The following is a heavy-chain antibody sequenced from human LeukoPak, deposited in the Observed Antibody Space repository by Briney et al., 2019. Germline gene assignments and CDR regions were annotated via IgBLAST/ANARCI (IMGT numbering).Heavy chain of an antibody. CDR2: INHSGST. Sequence: SETLSLTCAVYGGSFSGYYWSWIRQPPGKGLEWIGEINHSGSTNYNPSLKSRVTISVDTSKNQFSLKLSSVTAADTAVYYCARDNRRSYYYYYGMDVWGQGTTVTVSS. V-gene: IGHV4-34*01. J-gene: IGHJ6*02. CDR3: ARDNRRSYYYYYGMDV. D-gene: IGHD1-14*01. CDR1: GGSFSGYY.